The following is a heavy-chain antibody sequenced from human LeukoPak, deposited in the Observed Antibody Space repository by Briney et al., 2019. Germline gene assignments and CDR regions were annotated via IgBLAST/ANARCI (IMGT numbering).Heavy chain of an antibody. Sequence: SETLSLTYTVSGGSISSYYWSWIRQPPGKGLEWIGYIYYSGSTNYNPSLKSRVTISVDTSKNQFSLKLSFVTAADTAVYYCARHAFWSGYHYPNWFDPWGQGTLVTVSS. CDR2: IYYSGST. V-gene: IGHV4-59*08. J-gene: IGHJ5*02. D-gene: IGHD3-3*01. CDR3: ARHAFWSGYHYPNWFDP. CDR1: GGSISSYY.